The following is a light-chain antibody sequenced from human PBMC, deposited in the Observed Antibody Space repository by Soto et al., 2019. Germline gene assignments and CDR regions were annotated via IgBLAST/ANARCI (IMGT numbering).Light chain of an antibody. J-gene: IGLJ1*01. Sequence: QSALTQPASVSGSPGQSITISCARTSSDVGGYTYVSWYQQHPGKAPKLMIYDVSNRPSGVSNRFSGSKSGNTASLTISGLQAEDEADYYCTSYTSSSTPYVFGGGTKVTVL. CDR1: SSDVGGYTY. CDR2: DVS. V-gene: IGLV2-14*01. CDR3: TSYTSSSTPYV.